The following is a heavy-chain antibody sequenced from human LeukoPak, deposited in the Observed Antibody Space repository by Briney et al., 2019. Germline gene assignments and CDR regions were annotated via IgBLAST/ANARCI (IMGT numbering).Heavy chain of an antibody. Sequence: SETLSLTCTVSGGSIRSSSYFWGWIRQPPGKGLEWIGSIYYSGTTYYTPSLKSRVTISVDRSRNQFSLKLGSVTAADTAVYYCARVGGYSGIDAFDIWGQGTMVTVSS. CDR3: ARVGGYSGIDAFDI. CDR1: GGSIRSSSYF. V-gene: IGHV4-39*07. CDR2: IYYSGTT. D-gene: IGHD5-12*01. J-gene: IGHJ3*02.